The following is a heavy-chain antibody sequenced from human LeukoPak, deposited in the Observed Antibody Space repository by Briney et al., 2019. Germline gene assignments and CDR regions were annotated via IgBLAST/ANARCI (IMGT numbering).Heavy chain of an antibody. D-gene: IGHD5-18*01. CDR1: GFTFSSYG. J-gene: IGHJ4*02. CDR3: AKEGYSYGLCDY. V-gene: IGHV3-30*18. CDR2: ISYDGSDK. Sequence: GGSLRLSCAASGFTFSSYGMHWVRQTPGTGLEWVAVISYDGSDKYYADSVKGRFTISRDNSKNTLYLQMNSLRAEDTAVYYCAKEGYSYGLCDYWGQGTLVTVSS.